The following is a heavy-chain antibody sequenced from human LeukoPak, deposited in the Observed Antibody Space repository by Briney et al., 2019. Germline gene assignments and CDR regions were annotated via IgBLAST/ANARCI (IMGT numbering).Heavy chain of an antibody. CDR2: VSYSGRT. Sequence: SETLSLTCTVSGGSISSYFWSWIRQPPGKGLECIGYVSYSGRTNHNPSLKSRVTISADTSKNQFSPKLTSVTAADTAVYYCARHERGAENLDYWGQGTLVTVSS. CDR3: ARHERGAENLDY. V-gene: IGHV4-59*08. J-gene: IGHJ4*02. D-gene: IGHD1-1*01. CDR1: GGSISSYF.